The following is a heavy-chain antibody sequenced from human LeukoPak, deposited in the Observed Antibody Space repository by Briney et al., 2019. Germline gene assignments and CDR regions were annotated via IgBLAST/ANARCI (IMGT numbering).Heavy chain of an antibody. Sequence: PSETLSLTCTVSGGSITSYYRSWIRQSPGKGLAWIGFMYYSGTTNYNPSLKSRVTISLGMSKNQFSLKLSSVTAADTAVYYCARLPMAVTPHVDYWGQGTLVTVSS. CDR3: ARLPMAVTPHVDY. V-gene: IGHV4-59*01. CDR2: MYYSGTT. D-gene: IGHD2-21*02. J-gene: IGHJ4*02. CDR1: GGSITSYY.